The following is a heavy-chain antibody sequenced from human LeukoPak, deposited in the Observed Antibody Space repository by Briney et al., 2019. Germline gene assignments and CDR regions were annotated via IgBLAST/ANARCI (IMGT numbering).Heavy chain of an antibody. CDR1: GYSFTSYW. D-gene: IGHD6-19*01. V-gene: IGHV5-51*01. CDR3: ARRSSGWAGGGYYFDY. CDR2: IYPGDSDT. J-gene: IGHJ4*02. Sequence: GESLKISCKGSGYSFTSYWIGWVRQMPGKGLEWMGIIYPGDSDTRYNPSFQGQVTISADKSISTAYLQWSSLKASDTAMYYCARRSSGWAGGGYYFDYWGQGTLVTVSS.